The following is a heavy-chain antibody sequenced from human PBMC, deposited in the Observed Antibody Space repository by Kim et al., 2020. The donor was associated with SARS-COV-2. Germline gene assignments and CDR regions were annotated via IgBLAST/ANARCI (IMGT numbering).Heavy chain of an antibody. D-gene: IGHD3-10*01. CDR2: IYYSGTT. Sequence: SETLSLTCTLSGGSISSSDYYWGWIRQPPGKGLEWIGTIYYSGTTYYNPSLKSRVTISVDTSKNQFSLKLRSVTATETAVYYCARSSTLWLGTDFDNWGQGTLVTVSS. CDR3: ARSSTLWLGTDFDN. J-gene: IGHJ4*02. V-gene: IGHV4-39*01. CDR1: GGSISSSDYY.